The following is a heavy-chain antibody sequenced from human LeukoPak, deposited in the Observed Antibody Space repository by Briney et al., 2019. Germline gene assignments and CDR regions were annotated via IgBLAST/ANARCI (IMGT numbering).Heavy chain of an antibody. CDR3: ASREIVVLYYFDY. D-gene: IGHD3-22*01. J-gene: IGHJ4*02. CDR2: INHSGST. Sequence: NTSETLSLTCAVYGGSFSGYYWSWIRQPPGKGLEWIGEINHSGSTNYNPSLKSRVTISVDTSKNQFSLKLSSVTAADTAVYYCASREIVVLYYFDYWGQGTLVTVSS. V-gene: IGHV4-34*01. CDR1: GGSFSGYY.